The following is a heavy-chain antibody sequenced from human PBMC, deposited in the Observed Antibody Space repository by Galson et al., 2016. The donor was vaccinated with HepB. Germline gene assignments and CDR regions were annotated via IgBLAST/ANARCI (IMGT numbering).Heavy chain of an antibody. D-gene: IGHD6-19*01. Sequence: SLRLSCAGSGFIFANYAMTWVRQGPGKGLKWVSAISASGGSTYYADPVKGRFTISRDHSKNTLYLQLNSLRAEDTAIYSCAKVEGGNIAVARTFVWQNVEDYFDYWDQGTLVTVSS. CDR1: GFIFANYA. CDR3: AKVEGGNIAVARTFVWQNVEDYFDY. J-gene: IGHJ4*02. V-gene: IGHV3-23*01. CDR2: ISASGGST.